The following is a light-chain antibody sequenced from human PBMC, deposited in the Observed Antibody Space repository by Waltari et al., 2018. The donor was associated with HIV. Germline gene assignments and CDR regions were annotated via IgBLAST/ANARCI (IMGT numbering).Light chain of an antibody. CDR3: STWDNSLSHWV. J-gene: IGLJ3*02. V-gene: IGLV1-47*01. CDR2: RND. CDR1: ISNLGGNF. Sequence: QSVVTQPPSASGTPGQNISISCSGDISNLGGNFVYWYQQRPGTAPRLLIYRNDQRRSGVPDRFSGSKSATSASLAISGLRSEDEGDYHCSTWDNSLSHWVFGGGTKVTVL.